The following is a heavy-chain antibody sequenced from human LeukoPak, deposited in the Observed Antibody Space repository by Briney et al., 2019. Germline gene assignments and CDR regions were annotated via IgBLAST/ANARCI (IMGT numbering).Heavy chain of an antibody. V-gene: IGHV1-46*01. J-gene: IGHJ6*03. CDR3: ARDVAARTRTYYYYYMDV. D-gene: IGHD2-15*01. CDR1: GYTFTSYY. Sequence: ASVKVSCKASGYTFTSYYMHWVRQAPGQGLEWMGIINPSGGSTNYAQKLQGRVTMTTDTSTSTAYMELRSLRSDDTAVYYCARDVAARTRTYYYYYMDVWGKGTTVTISS. CDR2: INPSGGST.